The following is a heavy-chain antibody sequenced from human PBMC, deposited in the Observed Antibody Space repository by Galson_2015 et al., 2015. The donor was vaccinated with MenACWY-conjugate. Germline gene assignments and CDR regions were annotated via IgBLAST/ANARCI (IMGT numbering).Heavy chain of an antibody. CDR2: ISSSSDKI. Sequence: SLRLSCAASGFSFSTYYMTWVRQAPGKGLEWVSSISSSSDKIYYGDSVRGRFTISRDNAKNSLYLQMNSLRGEDTAVYYCAREGTSLIQRVPLDIWGQGALVTVSS. V-gene: IGHV3-21*01. CDR3: AREGTSLIQRVPLDI. J-gene: IGHJ4*02. CDR1: GFSFSTYY. D-gene: IGHD1-7*01.